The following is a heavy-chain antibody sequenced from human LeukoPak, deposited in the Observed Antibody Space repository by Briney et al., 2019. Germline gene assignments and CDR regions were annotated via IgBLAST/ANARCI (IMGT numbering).Heavy chain of an antibody. J-gene: IGHJ4*02. CDR1: GGSFSGYY. Sequence: SETLSLTCAVYGGSFSGYYWSWIRQPPGKGLEWMGEINHSGSTNYNPSLKSRVTISVDTSKNQFSLKLSSVTAADTAVYYCARVMSTSFDYWGQGTLVTVSS. CDR3: ARVMSTSFDY. V-gene: IGHV4-34*01. D-gene: IGHD3-16*01. CDR2: INHSGST.